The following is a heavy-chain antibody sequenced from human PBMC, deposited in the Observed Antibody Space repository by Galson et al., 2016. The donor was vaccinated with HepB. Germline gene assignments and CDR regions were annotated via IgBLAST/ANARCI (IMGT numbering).Heavy chain of an antibody. CDR1: GFTFSSYV. CDR2: ISYDGSNK. J-gene: IGHJ3*02. Sequence: SLRLSCAASGFTFSSYVMHWVRQAPGKGLQWVAVISYDGSNKYYADSVKGRFTISRDNSKNTLYLQMNSLRAEDTAVYYCARVLSTSGSGWDAFDIWGQGTMVTVSP. V-gene: IGHV3-30*04. D-gene: IGHD3-10*01. CDR3: ARVLSTSGSGWDAFDI.